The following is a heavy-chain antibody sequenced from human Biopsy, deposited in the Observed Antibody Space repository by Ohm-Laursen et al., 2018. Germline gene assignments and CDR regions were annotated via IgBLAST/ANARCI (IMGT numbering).Heavy chain of an antibody. J-gene: IGHJ6*02. V-gene: IGHV3-30*18. Sequence: GQTLSLTCAASGFTVSSNYMSWVRQAPGKELEWVALISHGGNDDYYADSVEGRFTVSRDNSKNTVVLQMNSLRPEDTALYYCAKDRWERNLHYGGGVDLWGQGTMVTVSS. CDR2: ISHGGNDD. CDR1: GFTVSSNY. CDR3: AKDRWERNLHYGGGVDL. D-gene: IGHD4-17*01.